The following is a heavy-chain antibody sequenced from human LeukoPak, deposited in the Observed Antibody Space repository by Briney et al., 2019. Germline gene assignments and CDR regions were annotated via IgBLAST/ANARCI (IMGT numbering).Heavy chain of an antibody. Sequence: ASVKVSCTASGYTFTSYGISWVRQAPGQGLEWMGWISAYNGNTNYAQKLQGRVTMTTDTSTSTAYMELRSLRSDDTAVYYCARDGYSYGHGSVGNWFDPWGQGTLVTVSS. D-gene: IGHD5-18*01. V-gene: IGHV1-18*01. CDR3: ARDGYSYGHGSVGNWFDP. CDR2: ISAYNGNT. J-gene: IGHJ5*02. CDR1: GYTFTSYG.